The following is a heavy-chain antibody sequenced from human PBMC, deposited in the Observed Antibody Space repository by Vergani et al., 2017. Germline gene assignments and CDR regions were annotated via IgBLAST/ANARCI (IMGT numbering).Heavy chain of an antibody. J-gene: IGHJ6*03. CDR3: ARGGLYSFYYFMNV. CDR1: GFRFDQFG. Sequence: EVELVDSGGKVVRPGGSLRLSCVASGFRFDQFGMMWVRQSPGNGPEWVAGIIFNGLTVGFSESVEGRFTISRDNSKKSLFLQMSNVRAEDTASYHCARGGLYSFYYFMNVWGNGTTVKVSS. CDR2: IIFNGLTV. D-gene: IGHD2/OR15-2a*01. V-gene: IGHV3-20*01.